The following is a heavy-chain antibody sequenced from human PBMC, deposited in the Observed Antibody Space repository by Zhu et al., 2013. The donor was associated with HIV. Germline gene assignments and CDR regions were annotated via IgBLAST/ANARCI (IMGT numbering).Heavy chain of an antibody. CDR2: INHSGST. J-gene: IGHJ6*03. Sequence: QVQLQQWGAGLLKPSETLSLTCAVYGGSFSGYYWSWTRQPPGKGLEWIGEINHSGSTNYNPSLKSRVTISVDTSKNQFSLKLSSVTAADTAVYYCARGRDRYYYYYYMDVWGKGTTVTVSS. CDR3: ARGRDRYYYYYYMDV. CDR1: GGSFSGYY. V-gene: IGHV4-34*01.